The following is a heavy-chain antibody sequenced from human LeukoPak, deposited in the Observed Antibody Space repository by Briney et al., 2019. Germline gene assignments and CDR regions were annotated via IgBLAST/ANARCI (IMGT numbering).Heavy chain of an antibody. V-gene: IGHV4-59*01. D-gene: IGHD3-22*01. J-gene: IGHJ5*02. CDR1: GGSISRYY. Sequence: SETLSLTCTVSGGSISRYYWSWIRQPPGKGLEWIGYIYYSGSTNYNPSLKSRVTISVDTSNNQFSLKLSSVTAADTAVYYCARESFIGGYYPWFDPWGQGTLVTVSS. CDR2: IYYSGST. CDR3: ARESFIGGYYPWFDP.